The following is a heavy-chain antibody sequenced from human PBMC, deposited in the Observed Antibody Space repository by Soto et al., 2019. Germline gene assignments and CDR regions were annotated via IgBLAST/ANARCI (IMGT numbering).Heavy chain of an antibody. V-gene: IGHV3-66*01. J-gene: IGHJ6*02. Sequence: HPGGSLRLSCAASGFTVSSNYMSWVRQAPGKGLEWVSVIYSGGSTYYADSVKGRFTISRDNSKNTLYLQMNSLRAEDTAVYYCARDPIVMPYYGMDVWGQGTTVTVSS. CDR1: GFTVSSNY. D-gene: IGHD2-15*01. CDR3: ARDPIVMPYYGMDV. CDR2: IYSGGST.